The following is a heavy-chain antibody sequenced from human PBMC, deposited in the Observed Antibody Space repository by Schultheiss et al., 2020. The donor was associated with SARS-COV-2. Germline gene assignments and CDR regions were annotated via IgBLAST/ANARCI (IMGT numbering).Heavy chain of an antibody. D-gene: IGHD5-18*01. J-gene: IGHJ4*02. Sequence: GESLKISCAASGFTFSNAWMNWVRQAPGKGLEWVGRIKSKTDGGTTDYAAPVKGRFIISRDDSKNTLYLQMNSLKTEDTAVYYCTAQETWIQGTAWGQGTLVTVSS. V-gene: IGHV3-15*07. CDR2: IKSKTDGGTT. CDR3: TAQETWIQGTA. CDR1: GFTFSNAW.